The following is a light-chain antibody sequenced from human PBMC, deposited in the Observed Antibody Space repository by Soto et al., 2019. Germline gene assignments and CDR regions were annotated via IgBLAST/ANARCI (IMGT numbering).Light chain of an antibody. Sequence: DIQMTQSPSSLSQSVGDRVTITCRPSQSISNYVNWYQQKPGKAPDLLIYGASSLQSGVPSRFSGTGSGTDFTLTISSLQPEDVATYYCQQCYSTPFTFGPGTKVDIK. CDR1: QSISNY. J-gene: IGKJ3*01. CDR2: GAS. V-gene: IGKV1-39*01. CDR3: QQCYSTPFT.